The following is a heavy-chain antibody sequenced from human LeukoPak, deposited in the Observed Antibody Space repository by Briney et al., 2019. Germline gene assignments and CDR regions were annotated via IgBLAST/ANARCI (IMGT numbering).Heavy chain of an antibody. CDR3: ARGIGYCSGGSCLACDY. V-gene: IGHV4-4*07. J-gene: IGHJ4*02. CDR2: IYTSGST. Sequence: PSETLSLTCTVSGDSISSYYWSWIRQPAEKGLEWIGCIYTSGSTTYNPSLKGRVTISVDTSKNQFSMKLSSVTAADTAVYYCARGIGYCSGGSCLACDYWGQGTLVTVSS. CDR1: GDSISSYY. D-gene: IGHD2-15*01.